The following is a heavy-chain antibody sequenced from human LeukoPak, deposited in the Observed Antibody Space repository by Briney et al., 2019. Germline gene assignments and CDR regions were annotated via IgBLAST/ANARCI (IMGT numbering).Heavy chain of an antibody. Sequence: ASVKVSCKASGYTFTNFDVNWVRQAAAQGLEWMGYINLNNGDTDSAQKFQGRITMTRDTSINTAYMELSSLRSDDSAMYYCARGRIGIAWGQGTLVTVSS. CDR3: ARGRIGIA. CDR1: GYTFTNFD. V-gene: IGHV1-8*02. D-gene: IGHD1-14*01. CDR2: INLNNGDT. J-gene: IGHJ5*02.